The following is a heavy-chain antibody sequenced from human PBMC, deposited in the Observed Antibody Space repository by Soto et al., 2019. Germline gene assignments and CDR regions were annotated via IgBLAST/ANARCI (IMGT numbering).Heavy chain of an antibody. J-gene: IGHJ6*02. CDR1: GGSISSGGYY. V-gene: IGHV4-31*03. CDR3: AREVIYGSGYGMDV. CDR2: IYYSGST. D-gene: IGHD3-10*01. Sequence: QVQLQESGPGLVKPSQTLSLTCTVSGGSISSGGYYWRWIRQHPGKGLEWIGYIYYSGSTYYNPSLKSRVTISVDTSKNQFSLKLSSVTAADTAVYYCAREVIYGSGYGMDVWGQGTTVTVSS.